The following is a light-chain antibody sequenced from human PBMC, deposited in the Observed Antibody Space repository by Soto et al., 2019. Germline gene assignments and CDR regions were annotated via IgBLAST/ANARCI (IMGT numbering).Light chain of an antibody. CDR1: QSVLYSSNNKSY. Sequence: DIVMTQSPDSLAVSLGERATTNCKSSQSVLYSSNNKSYLAWYQQRPGQPPKLLIYWASTRGSGVPDRFSGSGSGTDFTLTITSLQAGDVAVYCCQQYESTPPTFGQGTKLEI. CDR2: WAS. CDR3: QQYESTPPT. J-gene: IGKJ2*01. V-gene: IGKV4-1*01.